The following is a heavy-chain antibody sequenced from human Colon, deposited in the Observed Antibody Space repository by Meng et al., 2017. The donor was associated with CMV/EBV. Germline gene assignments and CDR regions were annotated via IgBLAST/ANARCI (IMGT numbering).Heavy chain of an antibody. V-gene: IGHV4-59*13. J-gene: IGHJ4*02. CDR1: GGSISTYY. D-gene: IGHD3-16*01. Sequence: SETLSLTCNVSGGSISTYYWTWIRQSPGKGLEWIGNIYYTGSVKYNPSLKSRLTISVDTAKNQFSLKLSSVTAVDTAIYYCARADPSVAMYYFDYWGPGTLVTVSS. CDR3: ARADPSVAMYYFDY. CDR2: IYYTGSV.